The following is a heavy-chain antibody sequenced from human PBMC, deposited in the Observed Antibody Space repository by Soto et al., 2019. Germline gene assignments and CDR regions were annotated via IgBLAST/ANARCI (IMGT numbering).Heavy chain of an antibody. V-gene: IGHV4-34*01. J-gene: IGHJ4*02. CDR2: INHSGST. CDR1: GGSFSGYY. D-gene: IGHD2-15*01. Sequence: QVQLQQWGAGLLKPSETLSLTCAVYGGSFSGYYWSWLRQPPGKGLEWIGEINHSGSTNYNPSLKSRVTISVDTSKNQFSLKLSSVTAADTAVYYCVSLGYCSGGSCYDFDYWGQGTLVTVSS. CDR3: VSLGYCSGGSCYDFDY.